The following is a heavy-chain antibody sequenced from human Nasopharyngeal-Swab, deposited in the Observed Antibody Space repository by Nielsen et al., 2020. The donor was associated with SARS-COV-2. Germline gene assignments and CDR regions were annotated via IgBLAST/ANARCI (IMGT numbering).Heavy chain of an antibody. CDR1: GFTFSSYA. V-gene: IGHV3-30*04. CDR3: ARGYVWYYDSSCHY. J-gene: IGHJ4*02. D-gene: IGHD3-22*01. Sequence: GESLKISCAASGFTFSSYAMHWVRQAPGKGLEWVAVISYDGSNKYYADSVKGRFTISRDNAKNSLYLQMNSLRAEDTAVYYCARGYVWYYDSSCHYWGQGTLATVSS. CDR2: ISYDGSNK.